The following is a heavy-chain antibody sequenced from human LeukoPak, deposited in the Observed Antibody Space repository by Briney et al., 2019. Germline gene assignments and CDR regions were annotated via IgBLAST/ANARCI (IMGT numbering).Heavy chain of an antibody. CDR1: GFTFSSYA. CDR3: AKEEQWLGRDISSLIDY. Sequence: GRSLRLSCAASGFTFSSYAMHWVRQAPGKGLEWVAVIWYGGSNKYYADSVKGRFTISRDNSKNTLYLQMNSLRAEDTAVFYCAKEEQWLGRDISSLIDYWGQGTLVTVSS. J-gene: IGHJ4*02. V-gene: IGHV3-30*04. CDR2: IWYGGSNK. D-gene: IGHD6-19*01.